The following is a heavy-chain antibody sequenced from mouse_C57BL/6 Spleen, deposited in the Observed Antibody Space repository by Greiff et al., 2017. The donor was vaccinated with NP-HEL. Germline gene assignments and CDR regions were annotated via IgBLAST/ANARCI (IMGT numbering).Heavy chain of an antibody. D-gene: IGHD2-4*01. Sequence: QVQLQQPGTELVKPGASVKLSCKASGYTFTSYWMHWVKQRPGQGLEWIGNINPSNGGTNYNEKFKSKATLTVDKSSSTAYMQLSSLTSEDSAVYYCAREGIYYEYDDAMDYWGQGTSVTVSS. V-gene: IGHV1-53*01. J-gene: IGHJ4*01. CDR1: GYTFTSYW. CDR2: INPSNGGT. CDR3: AREGIYYEYDDAMDY.